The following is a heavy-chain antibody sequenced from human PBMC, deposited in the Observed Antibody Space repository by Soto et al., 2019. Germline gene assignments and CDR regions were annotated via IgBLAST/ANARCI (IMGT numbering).Heavy chain of an antibody. Sequence: GGSLRLSCAASGFTFSSYGMHWVRQAPGKGLEWVAVISYDGSNKYYADSVKGRFTIPRDNSKNTLYLQMNSLRAEDTAVYYCAKELYDFWSGYPFDYWGQGTLVTVSS. CDR3: AKELYDFWSGYPFDY. CDR1: GFTFSSYG. CDR2: ISYDGSNK. D-gene: IGHD3-3*01. V-gene: IGHV3-30*18. J-gene: IGHJ4*02.